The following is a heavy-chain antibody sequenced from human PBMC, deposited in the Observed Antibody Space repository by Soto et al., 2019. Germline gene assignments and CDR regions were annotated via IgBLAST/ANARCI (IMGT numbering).Heavy chain of an antibody. CDR3: AKDYMVRGVGNWFDP. Sequence: PGGSLRLSCAASGFTFSSYAMSWVRQAPGKGLEWVSAISGSGGSTYYADSVKGRFTISRDNSKNSLYLQMNSLRTEDTALYYCAKDYMVRGVGNWFDPWGQGTLVTVSS. V-gene: IGHV3-23*01. CDR2: ISGSGGST. J-gene: IGHJ5*02. D-gene: IGHD3-10*01. CDR1: GFTFSSYA.